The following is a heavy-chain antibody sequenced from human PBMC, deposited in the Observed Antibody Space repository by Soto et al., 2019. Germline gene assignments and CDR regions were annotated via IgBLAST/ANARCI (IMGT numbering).Heavy chain of an antibody. CDR2: ISSSSSTI. Sequence: GGSLRLSCAASGFTFSSYSMNWVRQAPGKGLEWVSYISSSSSTIYYADSVKGRFTISRDNAKNSLYLQMNSLRAEDTAVYYCVRAPPKDSSGRPSGYWGQGTLVTVSS. J-gene: IGHJ4*02. CDR1: GFTFSSYS. V-gene: IGHV3-48*01. D-gene: IGHD6-19*01. CDR3: VRAPPKDSSGRPSGY.